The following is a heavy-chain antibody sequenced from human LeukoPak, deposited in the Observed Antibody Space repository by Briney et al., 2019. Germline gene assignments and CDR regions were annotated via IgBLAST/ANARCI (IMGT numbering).Heavy chain of an antibody. J-gene: IGHJ4*02. Sequence: PGRSLRLSCAASGFTFSSYAMHWVRQAPGKGLEWVAVISYDGSNKYYADSVKGRFTISRDNSKNTLYLQMNSLRAEDTAVYYCARECDQSKYRKTYFFDYWGQGTLVTVSS. CDR1: GFTFSSYA. CDR3: ARECDQSKYRKTYFFDY. D-gene: IGHD2/OR15-2a*01. V-gene: IGHV3-30-3*01. CDR2: ISYDGSNK.